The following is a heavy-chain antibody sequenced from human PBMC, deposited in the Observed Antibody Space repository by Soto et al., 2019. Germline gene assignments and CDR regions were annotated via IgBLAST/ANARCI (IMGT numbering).Heavy chain of an antibody. V-gene: IGHV5-51*01. CDR2: IYPGDSDT. CDR3: ARHHGSTGSYFGMDV. D-gene: IGHD6-13*01. CDR1: GYSFTTYW. Sequence: GESVKISCKGSGYSFTTYWINWVRRMPGEGLEWMGIIYPGDSDTRYSPSFQGQVSISADKSINTAYLQWRSLKASDTAVYYCARHHGSTGSYFGMDVWGQGST. J-gene: IGHJ6*02.